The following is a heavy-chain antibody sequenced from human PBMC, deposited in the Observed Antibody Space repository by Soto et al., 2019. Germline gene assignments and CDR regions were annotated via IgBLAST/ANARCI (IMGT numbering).Heavy chain of an antibody. D-gene: IGHD1-26*01. Sequence: GGSLRLSCAASGFTFSSYSMNWVRQAPGKGLEWVSVIYSGGSTYYAVSVKGRFTISRDNSKNTLYLQMNSLRAEDTAVYYCARERGSYRPFDYWGQGTLVTVSS. V-gene: IGHV3-53*01. J-gene: IGHJ4*02. CDR3: ARERGSYRPFDY. CDR2: IYSGGST. CDR1: GFTFSSYS.